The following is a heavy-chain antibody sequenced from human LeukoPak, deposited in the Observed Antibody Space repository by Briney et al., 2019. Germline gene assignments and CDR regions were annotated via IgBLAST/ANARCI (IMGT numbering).Heavy chain of an antibody. CDR1: GYSFTDYW. CDR3: GRVRGDGSGYYLDY. Sequence: GESLKISRKGSGYSFTDYWIGWVRQMPGKGLESMLIIYPGDSDTRYSPSFQGQVTISADKSTTTAYLQWSSLKAPDTAMYYCGRVRGDGSGYYLDYWGQGTLVAVFS. V-gene: IGHV5-51*01. J-gene: IGHJ4*02. CDR2: IYPGDSDT. D-gene: IGHD3-22*01.